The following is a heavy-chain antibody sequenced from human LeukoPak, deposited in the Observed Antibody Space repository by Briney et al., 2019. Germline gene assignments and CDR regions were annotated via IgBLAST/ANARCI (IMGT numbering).Heavy chain of an antibody. V-gene: IGHV3-23*01. CDR2: ISGSGGST. CDR3: AKDETIYDFWSGYNNWFDP. Sequence: GGSLRLSCAASGFTFSSYAMSWVRQAPGKGLEWVSAISGSGGSTYYADSVKGQFTISRDNSKNTLYLQMNSLRAEDTAVYYCAKDETIYDFWSGYNNWFDPWGQGTLVTVSS. J-gene: IGHJ5*02. D-gene: IGHD3-3*01. CDR1: GFTFSSYA.